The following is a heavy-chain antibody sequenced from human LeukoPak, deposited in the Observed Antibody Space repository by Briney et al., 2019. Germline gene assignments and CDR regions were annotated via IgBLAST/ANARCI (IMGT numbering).Heavy chain of an antibody. J-gene: IGHJ3*02. CDR1: GFTFSSYS. CDR3: AREYSIDAFDI. D-gene: IGHD5-12*01. Sequence: GGSLRLSCAASGFTFSSYSMNWIRQAPGKGLEWVSSISSSSSYIYYADSVKGRFTISRDNAKNSLYLQMNSLRAEDTAVYYCAREYSIDAFDIWGQGTMVTVSS. V-gene: IGHV3-21*01. CDR2: ISSSSSYI.